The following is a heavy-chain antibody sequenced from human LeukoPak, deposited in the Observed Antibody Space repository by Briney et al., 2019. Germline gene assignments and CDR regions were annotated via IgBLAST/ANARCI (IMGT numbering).Heavy chain of an antibody. V-gene: IGHV4-34*01. J-gene: IGHJ6*03. Sequence: PSETLSLTCAVYGGSFSGYYWSWIRQPPGKGLEWIGEINHSGSTNYNPSLKSRVTISVDTSKNQFSLKLSSVTAADTAVYYCASLGSITMVRGVPLAPYYYYYMDVWGKGTTVTVSS. CDR2: INHSGST. CDR1: GGSFSGYY. CDR3: ASLGSITMVRGVPLAPYYYYYMDV. D-gene: IGHD3-10*01.